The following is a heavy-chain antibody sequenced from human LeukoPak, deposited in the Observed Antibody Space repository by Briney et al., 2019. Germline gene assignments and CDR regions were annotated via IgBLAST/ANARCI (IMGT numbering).Heavy chain of an antibody. Sequence: KPSETLSLTCTVSGGSISSYYWSWIRQPPGKGLEWIGYIYYSGSTNYNPSLKSRVTISMDTSKNQFSLNLNSVTAADTAVYYCARDRAGDSFDIWGQGTMVTVSS. CDR2: IYYSGST. D-gene: IGHD7-27*01. J-gene: IGHJ3*02. CDR1: GGSISSYY. CDR3: ARDRAGDSFDI. V-gene: IGHV4-59*12.